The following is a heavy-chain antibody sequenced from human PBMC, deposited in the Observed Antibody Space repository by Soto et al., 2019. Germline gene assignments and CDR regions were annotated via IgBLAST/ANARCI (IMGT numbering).Heavy chain of an antibody. D-gene: IGHD3-3*01. J-gene: IGHJ6*02. CDR1: GYSFTSYW. V-gene: IGHV5-51*01. Sequence: GESLRISCRSSGYSFTSYWIGWVRQMPGKGLEWMGIIYPGDSDTRYSPSFQGQVTISADKSISTAYLQWSSLKASDTAMYYCARGTYDFLSGLNSGMDVWGQGTTVTVSS. CDR3: ARGTYDFLSGLNSGMDV. CDR2: IYPGDSDT.